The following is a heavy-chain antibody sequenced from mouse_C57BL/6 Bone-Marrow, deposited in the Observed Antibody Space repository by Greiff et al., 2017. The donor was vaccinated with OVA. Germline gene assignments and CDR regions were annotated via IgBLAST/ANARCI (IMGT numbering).Heavy chain of an antibody. CDR3: ASGIYYGYDEAY. CDR2: IDPSDSYT. CDR1: GYTFTSYW. J-gene: IGHJ3*01. Sequence: VQLQQSGAELVKPGASVKLSCKASGYTFTSYWMQWVKQRPGQGLEWIGEIDPSDSYTNYNQKFKGKATLTVDTSSSTAYMQLSSLTSEDSAVYYCASGIYYGYDEAYWGQGTLVTVSA. D-gene: IGHD2-2*01. V-gene: IGHV1-50*01.